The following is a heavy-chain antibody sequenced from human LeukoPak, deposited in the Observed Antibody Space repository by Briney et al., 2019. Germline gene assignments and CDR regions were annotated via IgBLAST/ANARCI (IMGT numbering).Heavy chain of an antibody. CDR1: GYSFTSYW. CDR2: IYPGDSDT. J-gene: IGHJ4*02. CDR3: ARRDGSSGWYTPGSFDY. D-gene: IGHD6-19*01. Sequence: GESLKISCKGSGYSFTSYWIGWVRQMPGKGLEWMGIIYPGDSDTRYSPSFQGQVTISADKSISTAYLQWSSLKASDTAMYYCARRDGSSGWYTPGSFDYWGQGTLVTVPS. V-gene: IGHV5-51*01.